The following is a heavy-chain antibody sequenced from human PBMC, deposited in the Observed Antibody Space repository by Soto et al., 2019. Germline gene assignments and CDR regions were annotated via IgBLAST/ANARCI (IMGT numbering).Heavy chain of an antibody. CDR1: GFTFSSYG. D-gene: IGHD5-18*01. V-gene: IGHV3-30*18. CDR3: AKGSGYSYGFFDY. J-gene: IGHJ4*02. Sequence: PGGSLRLSCAASGFTFSSYGMHWVRQAPGKGLEWVAVISYDGSNKYYADSVKGRFTISRDNSKNTLYLQMNSLRAEDTAVYYCAKGSGYSYGFFDYWGQGTLVTAPQ. CDR2: ISYDGSNK.